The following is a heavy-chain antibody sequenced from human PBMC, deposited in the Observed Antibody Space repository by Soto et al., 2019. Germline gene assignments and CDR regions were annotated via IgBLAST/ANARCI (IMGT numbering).Heavy chain of an antibody. J-gene: IGHJ5*02. CDR1: GGSFSGYY. D-gene: IGHD2-15*01. Sequence: SETMSLTCAVYGGSFSGYYWSWIRQPPGKGLEWIGEITHSGSTNYKPSLKSRVTISVDTSKNQFSLKLSSVTAADTAVYYCARVVVAESWFDPWAQGTLVTVSS. CDR3: ARVVVAESWFDP. CDR2: ITHSGST. V-gene: IGHV4-34*01.